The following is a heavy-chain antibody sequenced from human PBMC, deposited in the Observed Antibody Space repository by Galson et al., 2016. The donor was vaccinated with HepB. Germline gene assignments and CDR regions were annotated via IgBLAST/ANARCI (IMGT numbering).Heavy chain of an antibody. D-gene: IGHD6-19*01. J-gene: IGHJ3*02. Sequence: LSLTCAVSGGSFSSGDYYWSWIRQHPGKGLQWIGYIYYIGGTDYNPSLKSRATISVDTSRNQLSLKVSPVTAADTAVYYCARHKAVAGGDAFDIWGQGTVVTVSS. V-gene: IGHV4-31*11. CDR3: ARHKAVAGGDAFDI. CDR2: IYYIGGT. CDR1: GGSFSSGDYY.